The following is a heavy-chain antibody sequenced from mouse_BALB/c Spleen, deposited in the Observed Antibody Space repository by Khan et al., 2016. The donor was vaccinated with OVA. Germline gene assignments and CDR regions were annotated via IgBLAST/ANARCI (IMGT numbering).Heavy chain of an antibody. CDR2: INPHIGET. V-gene: IGHV1-20*02. J-gene: IGHJ2*01. CDR3: ARKNGSDFDY. Sequence: VQLKESGPELVKPGASVKISCKASGYSFTGYFMNWVMQSHGKSLEWIGRINPHIGETLYNQKFKGKATLTVDESSSTAHMELRSLASEDSAVYYCARKNGSDFDYWGQGTTRTVSS. CDR1: GYSFTGYF. D-gene: IGHD1-1*01.